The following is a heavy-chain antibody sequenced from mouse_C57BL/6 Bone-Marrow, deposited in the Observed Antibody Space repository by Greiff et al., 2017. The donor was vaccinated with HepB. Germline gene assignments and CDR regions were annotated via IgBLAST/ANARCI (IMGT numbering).Heavy chain of an antibody. J-gene: IGHJ4*01. CDR2: IYPGNSDT. Sequence: SGTVLARPGASVKMSCKTSGYTFTSYWMHWVKQRPGQGLEWIGAIYPGNSDTSYNQKFKGKAKLTAVTSARTAYMELSSLTNEDSAVYYCTRESRCFYYAMDYWGQGTAVTVSS. V-gene: IGHV1-5*01. CDR1: GYTFTSYW. CDR3: TRESRCFYYAMDY.